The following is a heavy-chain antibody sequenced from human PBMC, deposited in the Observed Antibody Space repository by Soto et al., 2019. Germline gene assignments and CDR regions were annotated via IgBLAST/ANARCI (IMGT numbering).Heavy chain of an antibody. J-gene: IGHJ4*02. CDR3: AKANIAAAGKVYYFDY. CDR1: GFTFSSYA. V-gene: IGHV3-23*01. CDR2: ISGSGGST. D-gene: IGHD6-13*01. Sequence: EVQLLKSGGGSVQPGGSLRLSCAASGFTFSSYAMSGVRQAPGKGLEWVSAISGSGGSTYYADSVKGRFTISRDNSKNTLYLQMNSLRAEDTAVYYCAKANIAAAGKVYYFDYWGQGTLVTVSS.